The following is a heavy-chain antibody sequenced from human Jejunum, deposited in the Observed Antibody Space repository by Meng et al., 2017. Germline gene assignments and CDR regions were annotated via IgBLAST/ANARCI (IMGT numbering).Heavy chain of an antibody. CDR1: GFSLTTSGVG. J-gene: IGHJ5*02. CDR3: AHRLAYSSNYNVGWFDP. V-gene: IGHV2-5*02. D-gene: IGHD6-13*01. Sequence: QITLKESGPTLVKPPQTLTLTCTFSGFSLTTSGVGVGWIRQPPGKALECLALIYWDNDKRYNPSLKNRLSITKDTSKNQVVLTMTNMDPVDTATYYCAHRLAYSSNYNVGWFDPWGQGTPVTVSS. CDR2: IYWDNDK.